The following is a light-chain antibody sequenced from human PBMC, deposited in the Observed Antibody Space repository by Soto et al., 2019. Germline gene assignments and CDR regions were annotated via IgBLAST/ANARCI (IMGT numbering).Light chain of an antibody. J-gene: IGKJ4*01. CDR2: GAS. CDR3: QQVNVYPST. CDR1: QDIRNK. Sequence: AIQMTQFPSSLSASVRDRVVISCRTSQDIRNKLGWYQQKPGQAPKLLIFGASTLHSGVPSRFSGGGSGTDFTLTISSLQPEDFATYYCQQVNVYPSTFGGGTKVDI. V-gene: IGKV1-6*01.